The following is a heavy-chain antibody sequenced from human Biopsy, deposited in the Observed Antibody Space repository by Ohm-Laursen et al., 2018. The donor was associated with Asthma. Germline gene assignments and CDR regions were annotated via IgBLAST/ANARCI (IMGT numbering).Heavy chain of an antibody. Sequence: SLRLSCAASGFIFISYVMSWVRQAPGKGLEWVSVIRDSGGSTYYADSVKGRFTISRDNSKNTLYLQMNSLRAEDTAVYYCVKDSEGDRADFDYWGQGTLVTVSS. CDR1: GFIFISYV. V-gene: IGHV3-23*01. D-gene: IGHD6-19*01. J-gene: IGHJ4*02. CDR2: IRDSGGST. CDR3: VKDSEGDRADFDY.